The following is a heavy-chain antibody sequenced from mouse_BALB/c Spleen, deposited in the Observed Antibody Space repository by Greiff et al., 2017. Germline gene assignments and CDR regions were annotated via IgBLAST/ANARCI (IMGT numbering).Heavy chain of an antibody. V-gene: IGHV1-69*01. CDR2: IDTSDSYT. J-gene: IGHJ4*01. CDR3: ARSYGYERYYAMDY. D-gene: IGHD1-2*01. Sequence: VQLQQPGAELVMPGASVKMSCKASGYTFTDYWMHWVKQRPGQGLEWMGAIDTSDSYTSYNQKFKGKATLTVDESSSTAYMQLSSLTSEDSAVFYCARSYGYERYYAMDYWGQGTSVTVSS. CDR1: GYTFTDYW.